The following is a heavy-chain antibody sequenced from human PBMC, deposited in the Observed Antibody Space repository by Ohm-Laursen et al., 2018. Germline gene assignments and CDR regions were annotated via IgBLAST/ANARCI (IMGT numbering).Heavy chain of an antibody. D-gene: IGHD1-26*01. CDR2: ISGSGGST. J-gene: IGHJ4*02. Sequence: SLRLSCSASGFTFSSYAMSWVRQAPGKGLEWVSAISGSGGSTCYADSVKGRFTISRDNSKNTLYLQMNSLKTEDTAMYYCTTWDSLGGTKGGFDYWGQGTLVTVSP. CDR1: GFTFSSYA. CDR3: TTWDSLGGTKGGFDY. V-gene: IGHV3-23*01.